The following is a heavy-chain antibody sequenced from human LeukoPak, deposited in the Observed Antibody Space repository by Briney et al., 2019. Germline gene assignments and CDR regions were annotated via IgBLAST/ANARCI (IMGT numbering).Heavy chain of an antibody. CDR3: ARVNYYDTRANP. D-gene: IGHD3-22*01. CDR2: IYYSGST. CDR1: GGSISSYY. J-gene: IGHJ5*02. V-gene: IGHV4-59*01. Sequence: TASETLSLTCTVSGGSISSYYWSWIRQPPGKGLEWIGYIYYSGSTNYNPSLKSRVTISVDTSKNQFSLKLSSVTAADTAVYYCARVNYYDTRANPWGQGTLVTVSS.